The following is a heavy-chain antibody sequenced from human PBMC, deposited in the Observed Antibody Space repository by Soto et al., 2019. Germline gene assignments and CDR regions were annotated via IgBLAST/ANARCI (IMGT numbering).Heavy chain of an antibody. CDR2: IIDSGDI. J-gene: IGHJ4*02. D-gene: IGHD5-12*01. Sequence: QLQLQLSGPGLVKPSETLSLTCNVSGASISSYNYWGWFRQPPGKGLEWIGSIIDSGDIMYNPSLQRRLTLFVDTSKNQFSLKLSSVTAADTAVYYCVRHAQWIIRAYWGQGSLVTVSS. CDR1: GASISSYNY. CDR3: VRHAQWIIRAY. V-gene: IGHV4-39*01.